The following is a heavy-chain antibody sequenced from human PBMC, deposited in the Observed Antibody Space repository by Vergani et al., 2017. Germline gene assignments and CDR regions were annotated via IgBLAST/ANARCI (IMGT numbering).Heavy chain of an antibody. J-gene: IGHJ5*02. D-gene: IGHD5-18*01. CDR2: IYYSGST. CDR3: ARGRGYSYGGGWFDP. Sequence: QVQLQESGPGLVKPSETLSLTCTVSNDSVSNTFYYWGWIRQTPGKGLEWIGSIYYSGSTYYNPSLESRVTMSVDTSKNQFSLKLSSVTAADTAVYYCARGRGYSYGGGWFDPWGQGTLVTVSS. CDR1: NDSVSNTFYY. V-gene: IGHV4-39*07.